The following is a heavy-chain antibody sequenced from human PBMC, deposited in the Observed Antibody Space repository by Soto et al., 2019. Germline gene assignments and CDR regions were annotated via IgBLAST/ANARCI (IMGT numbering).Heavy chain of an antibody. Sequence: EVQLVESGGGLVQPGGSLRLSCAASGFTFSMYWMHWVRQAPGKGLLWVSRINGDGTDTTYADSVKGRFTISRDNAKNTVYLQMNGLRAEDTAVYYCAREVGMGSGSDYLDYWGQETLVTVSS. J-gene: IGHJ4*02. CDR3: AREVGMGSGSDYLDY. CDR2: INGDGTDT. CDR1: GFTFSMYW. D-gene: IGHD3-3*01. V-gene: IGHV3-74*03.